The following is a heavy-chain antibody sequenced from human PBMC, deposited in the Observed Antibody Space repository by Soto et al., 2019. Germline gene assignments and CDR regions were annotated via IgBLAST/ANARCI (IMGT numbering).Heavy chain of an antibody. CDR1: GFTFSSYG. CDR2: ISYDGSNK. D-gene: IGHD2-15*01. CDR3: ARDRDIVVVVADYNWFDP. V-gene: IGHV3-30*03. Sequence: GGSLRLSCAASGFTFSSYGMHWVRQAPGKGLEWVAVISYDGSNKYYADSVKGRFTISRDNSKNTLYLQMNSLRAEDTAVYYCARDRDIVVVVADYNWFDPWGQGTLVTVSS. J-gene: IGHJ5*02.